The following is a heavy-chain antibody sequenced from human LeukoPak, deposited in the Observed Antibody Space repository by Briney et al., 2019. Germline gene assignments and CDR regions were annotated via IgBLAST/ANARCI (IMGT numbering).Heavy chain of an antibody. D-gene: IGHD3-22*01. J-gene: IGHJ4*02. CDR1: GYTFTSYD. V-gene: IGHV1-8*01. CDR3: ATYYYDSSGYYYFYY. Sequence: ASVKVSCKASGYTFTSYDINWVRQATGQGLEWMGWMNPNSGNTGYAQKFQGRVTMTRNTSISTAYMELSSLRSGDTAVYYCATYYYDSSGYYYFYYWGQGTLVTVSS. CDR2: MNPNSGNT.